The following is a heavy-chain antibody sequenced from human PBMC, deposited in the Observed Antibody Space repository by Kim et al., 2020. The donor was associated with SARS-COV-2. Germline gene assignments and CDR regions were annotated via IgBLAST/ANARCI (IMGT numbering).Heavy chain of an antibody. J-gene: IGHJ6*02. CDR1: GGSFSGYY. V-gene: IGHV4-34*01. CDR3: ARGPLGHSSRWYMGARYGMDV. CDR2: INHSGST. D-gene: IGHD6-13*01. Sequence: SETLSLTCAVYGGSFSGYYWSWIRQPPGKGLEWIGEINHSGSTNYNPSLKSRVTISVDTSKNQFSLKLSSVTAADTAVYYCARGPLGHSSRWYMGARYGMDVWGQGTTVTVSS.